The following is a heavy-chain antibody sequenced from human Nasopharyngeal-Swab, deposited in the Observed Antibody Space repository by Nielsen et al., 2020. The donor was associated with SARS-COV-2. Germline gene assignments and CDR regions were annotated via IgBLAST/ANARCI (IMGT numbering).Heavy chain of an antibody. V-gene: IGHV4-34*01. CDR2: IYYSGST. D-gene: IGHD3-10*01. CDR3: ARVGDGLYGSGSYSSKYYFDY. CDR1: GGSFSGYY. Sequence: SETLSLTCAVYGGSFSGYYWGWIRQPPGKGLEWIGSIYYSGSTYYNPSLKSRVTISVDTSKNQFSLKLSSVTAADTAVYYCARVGDGLYGSGSYSSKYYFDYWGQGTLVTVSS. J-gene: IGHJ4*02.